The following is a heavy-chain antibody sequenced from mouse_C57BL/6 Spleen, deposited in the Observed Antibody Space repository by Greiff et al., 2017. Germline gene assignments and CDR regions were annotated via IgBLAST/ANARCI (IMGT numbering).Heavy chain of an antibody. CDR1: GYTFTDYE. D-gene: IGHD1-1*01. V-gene: IGHV1-15*01. Sequence: QVQLQQSGAELVRPGASVTLSCKASGYTFTDYEMHWVKQTPVHGLEWIGAIDPETGGTAYNQKFKGKAILTADKSSSTAYMALRSLTSEDSAVYYCTRELYYGSSAAWFAYGGQGTLVTVSA. CDR3: TRELYYGSSAAWFAY. J-gene: IGHJ3*01. CDR2: IDPETGGT.